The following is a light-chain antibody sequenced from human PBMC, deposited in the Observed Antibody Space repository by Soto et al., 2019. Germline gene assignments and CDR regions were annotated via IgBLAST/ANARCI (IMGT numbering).Light chain of an antibody. CDR1: SSDVGSYNL. V-gene: IGLV2-23*02. CDR3: CSYAGSRTPLI. Sequence: QSALTQAASVSGSPGQSITISCTGTSSDVGSYNLVSWYQQHPGKAPKLMIYEVSKRPSGLSNRFSGSKSGNTASLTISGLHAEDEADYYCCSYAGSRTPLIFGTGTKVTVL. CDR2: EVS. J-gene: IGLJ1*01.